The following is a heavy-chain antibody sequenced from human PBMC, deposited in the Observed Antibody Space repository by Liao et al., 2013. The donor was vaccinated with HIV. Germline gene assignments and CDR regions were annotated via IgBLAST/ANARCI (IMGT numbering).Heavy chain of an antibody. J-gene: IGHJ3*02. V-gene: IGHV4-30-4*08. CDR3: ARGESPRAFDI. Sequence: QVQLQESGPGLVKPSQTLSLTCTVSGGSISSGDYYWSWIRQPPGKGLEWIGEINHSGSTNYNPSLKSRVTISVDTSKNQFSLKLSSVTAADTAVYYCARGESPRAFDIWGQGTMVTVSS. CDR1: GGSISSGDYY. CDR2: INHSGST.